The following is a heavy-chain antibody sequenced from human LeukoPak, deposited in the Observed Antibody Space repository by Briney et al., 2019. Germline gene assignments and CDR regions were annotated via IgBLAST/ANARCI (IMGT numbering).Heavy chain of an antibody. J-gene: IGHJ5*02. CDR3: ARSQRYCSGGSCLQGDWFDP. V-gene: IGHV5-51*01. D-gene: IGHD2-15*01. CDR2: IYPGDSDT. Sequence: GESLKISCKGSGYNFASYWIGWVRQMPGKGLEWVAIIYPGDSDTRYSPSFQGQVTISADKSISTAYLQWGSLKASDTAMYYCARSQRYCSGGSCLQGDWFDPWGQGTLVTVSS. CDR1: GYNFASYW.